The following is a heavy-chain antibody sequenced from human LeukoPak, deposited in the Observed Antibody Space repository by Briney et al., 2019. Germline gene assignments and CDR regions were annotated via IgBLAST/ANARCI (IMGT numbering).Heavy chain of an antibody. CDR2: INHSGST. CDR3: ARTPLREFGGVPDY. Sequence: SETLSLTCAVYGGSFSGYYWSWIRQPPGKGLEWIGEINHSGSTNYNSSLKSRVTISVDTSKNQFSLKLSSVTAADTAVYYCARTPLREFGGVPDYWGQGTLVTVSS. V-gene: IGHV4-34*01. CDR1: GGSFSGYY. J-gene: IGHJ4*02. D-gene: IGHD3-16*01.